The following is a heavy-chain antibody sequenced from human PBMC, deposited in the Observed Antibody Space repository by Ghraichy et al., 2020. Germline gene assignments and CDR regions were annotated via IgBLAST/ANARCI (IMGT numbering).Heavy chain of an antibody. CDR2: INHSGST. CDR1: GGSFSGYY. V-gene: IGHV4-34*01. Sequence: SETLSLTCAVYGGSFSGYYWSWIRQPPGKGLEWIGEINHSGSTNYNPSLKSRVTISVDTSKNQFSLKLSSVTAADTAVYYCARAGYCSSTSCYLGWFDPWGQGTLVTVSS. CDR3: ARAGYCSSTSCYLGWFDP. D-gene: IGHD2-2*01. J-gene: IGHJ5*02.